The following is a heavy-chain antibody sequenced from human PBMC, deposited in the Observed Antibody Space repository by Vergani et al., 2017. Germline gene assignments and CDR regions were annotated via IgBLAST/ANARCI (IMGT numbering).Heavy chain of an antibody. J-gene: IGHJ5*02. CDR2: TWYDGNNK. Sequence: QVQLVESGGGVVQPGRSLRLSCAASGFTFNQYGMHWVRQAPGKGLEWVAVTWYDGNNKQYADSVKGRFTISRDNSKSTMYLQMNSLRDEDTGVYYCARVLRLLYNRFDPWGQGTLVNVSS. CDR3: ARVLRLLYNRFDP. V-gene: IGHV3-33*01. CDR1: GFTFNQYG. D-gene: IGHD1-14*01.